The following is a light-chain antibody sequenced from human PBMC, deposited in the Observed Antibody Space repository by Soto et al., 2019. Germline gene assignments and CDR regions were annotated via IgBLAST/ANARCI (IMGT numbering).Light chain of an antibody. CDR3: HQRSKWPLT. Sequence: EIVLPQSPATLSWSPGERATLSCRASQSVRTYLAWYQQKPGQAPRLLIYDASNRATDIPDRFSGSGSGTDFTLTISSLDPEDFAVYYCHQRSKWPLTFGGGTKVEIK. CDR1: QSVRTY. CDR2: DAS. V-gene: IGKV3-11*01. J-gene: IGKJ4*01.